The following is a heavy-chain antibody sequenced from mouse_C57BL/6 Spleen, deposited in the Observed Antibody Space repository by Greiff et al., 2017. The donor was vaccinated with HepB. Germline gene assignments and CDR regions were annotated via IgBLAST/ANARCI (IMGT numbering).Heavy chain of an antibody. Sequence: EVKLLESGGGLVKPGGSLKLSCAASGFTFSDYGMHWVRQAPEKGLEWVAYISSGSSTIYYADTEKGRFTISRDNAKNTLFLQMTSLRSEDTAMYYCARRDYGSSAMDYWGQGTSVTVSS. D-gene: IGHD1-1*01. CDR1: GFTFSDYG. V-gene: IGHV5-17*01. J-gene: IGHJ4*01. CDR3: ARRDYGSSAMDY. CDR2: ISSGSSTI.